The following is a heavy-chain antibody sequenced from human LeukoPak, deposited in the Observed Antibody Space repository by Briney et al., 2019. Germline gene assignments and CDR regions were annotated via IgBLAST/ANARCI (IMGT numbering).Heavy chain of an antibody. CDR3: TTGLDY. J-gene: IGHJ4*02. CDR1: GFTFSTYW. CDR2: IKRDGSEK. Sequence: PGGSLRLSRATSGFTFSTYWMNWVRQAPGKGLEWVANIKRDGSEKYYVGSVKGRFTISRDNAKNSLYLQMNSLRAEDTGVYYCTTGLDYWGQGTLVTVSS. V-gene: IGHV3-7*01.